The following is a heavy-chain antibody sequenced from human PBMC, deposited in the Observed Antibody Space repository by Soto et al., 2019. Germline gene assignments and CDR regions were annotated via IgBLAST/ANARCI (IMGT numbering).Heavy chain of an antibody. D-gene: IGHD1-20*01. CDR3: ARELHGHNWSPIDYGRDV. CDR2: FIPIFGTA. Sequence: QVQLVQSGAEVKKPGSSVKVSCKASGGTFSSYAISWVRQAPGQGLEWMGGFIPIFGTANYAQKFQGRVTITADESTSTAYKELSSLRSEDTAVYYCARELHGHNWSPIDYGRDVWGQGTTVTVS. V-gene: IGHV1-69*12. CDR1: GGTFSSYA. J-gene: IGHJ6*02.